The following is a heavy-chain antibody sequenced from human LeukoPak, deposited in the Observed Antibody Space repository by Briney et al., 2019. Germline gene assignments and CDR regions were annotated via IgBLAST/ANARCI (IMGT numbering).Heavy chain of an antibody. D-gene: IGHD3-10*01. CDR1: GGSFSGSY. Sequence: SETLSLTCSVYGGSFSGSYWIWIRQSPEMGLQWIGEISHSGGTNYHPSLKSRLTMSVDTSKNQFSLNLTSVTTADTATYYCARTYYFASGSYYDEWGFDFWGQGTLVTVSS. J-gene: IGHJ4*02. V-gene: IGHV4-34*01. CDR3: ARTYYFASGSYYDEWGFDF. CDR2: ISHSGGT.